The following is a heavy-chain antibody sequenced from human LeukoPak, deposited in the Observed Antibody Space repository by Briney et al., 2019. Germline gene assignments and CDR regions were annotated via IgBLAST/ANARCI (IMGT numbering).Heavy chain of an antibody. CDR3: SKATGPNSFRYIEY. J-gene: IGHJ4*02. CDR2: ISRRGDTA. CDR1: GFTFSNYA. V-gene: IGHV3-23*01. Sequence: GGSLRLSCGASGFTFSNYAMNWVRQVPGKGLEWLSGISRRGDTAYYTDSVKGRFTISRDNSNNTLYLQMNTLRADDTAVYYCSKATGPNSFRYIEYWRQGTLVTVSS. D-gene: IGHD1-14*01.